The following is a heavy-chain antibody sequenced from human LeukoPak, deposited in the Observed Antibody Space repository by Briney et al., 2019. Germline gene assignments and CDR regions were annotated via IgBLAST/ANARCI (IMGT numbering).Heavy chain of an antibody. D-gene: IGHD7-27*01. CDR2: IRGSASGLGSGM. Sequence: GGSLRLSCAASGFIFSVYSMNWVRQAPGKGLEWVSNIRGSASGLGSGMYYADSVKGRFTISRDDAKNSLYLQMSSLRAEDTAFYYCARDNNWGFDYWGQGALVTVSS. CDR1: GFIFSVYS. V-gene: IGHV3-48*04. CDR3: ARDNNWGFDY. J-gene: IGHJ4*02.